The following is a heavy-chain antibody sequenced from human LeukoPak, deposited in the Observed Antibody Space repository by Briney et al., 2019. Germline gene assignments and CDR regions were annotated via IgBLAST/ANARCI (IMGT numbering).Heavy chain of an antibody. D-gene: IGHD3-10*01. CDR2: ISNSGSIK. J-gene: IGHJ6*02. CDR3: ARVFWFGADYYGMDV. Sequence: GGSLRLSCAVSKFTFNRYSINWVRQAPGKGLEWVSHISNSGSIKYYADSVKGRFTISRDNVENSLYLQMDSLRVEDTAVYHCARVFWFGADYYGMDVWGQGTTVTVSS. CDR1: KFTFNRYS. V-gene: IGHV3-48*04.